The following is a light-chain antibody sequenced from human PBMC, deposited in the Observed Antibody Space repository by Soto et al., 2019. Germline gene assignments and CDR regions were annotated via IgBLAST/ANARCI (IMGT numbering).Light chain of an antibody. Sequence: EIGLTQSPGTLSLSPGERATLSCRASQSVSSSYLAWYQQKPGQAPRLLIYGASSRATGIPDRFSGSGSGTDFTLTISRLEPEDFAVYYCQQYGNSPTWTFGQGTKVEIK. CDR1: QSVSSSY. J-gene: IGKJ1*01. CDR2: GAS. V-gene: IGKV3-20*01. CDR3: QQYGNSPTWT.